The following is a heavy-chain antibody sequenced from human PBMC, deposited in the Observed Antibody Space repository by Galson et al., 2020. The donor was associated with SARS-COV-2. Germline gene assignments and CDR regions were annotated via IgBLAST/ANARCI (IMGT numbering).Heavy chain of an antibody. V-gene: IGHV3-30-3*01. Sequence: GGSLRLSCAASGFTFSSYAMHWVRQAPGKGLEWVAVISYDGSNKYYADSVKGRFTISRDNSKNTLYLQMNSLRAEGTAVYYCARDHYYYDSSGYPGYWGQGTLVTVSS. D-gene: IGHD3-22*01. CDR3: ARDHYYYDSSGYPGY. J-gene: IGHJ4*02. CDR2: ISYDGSNK. CDR1: GFTFSSYA.